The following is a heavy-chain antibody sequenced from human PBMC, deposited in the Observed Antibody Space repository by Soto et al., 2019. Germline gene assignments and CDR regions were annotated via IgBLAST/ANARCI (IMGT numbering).Heavy chain of an antibody. CDR1: GYSFTSYW. CDR2: IHPGDSDT. CDR3: ARTPGPEVAASLEYYYFSGMDV. V-gene: IGHV5-51*01. Sequence: PGESLNISCEASGYSFTSYWIGWVRQMPGKGLESMGIIHPGDSDTKYSPSFQRQVTISVDKSITTAYLQWSSLKASDTAMYYCARTPGPEVAASLEYYYFSGMDVWGQGTTVTVSS. J-gene: IGHJ6*02. D-gene: IGHD2-15*01.